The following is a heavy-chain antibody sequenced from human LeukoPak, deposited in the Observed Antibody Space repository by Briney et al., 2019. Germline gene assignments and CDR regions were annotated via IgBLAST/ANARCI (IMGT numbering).Heavy chain of an antibody. CDR2: INHSGST. J-gene: IGHJ5*02. Sequence: SETLSLTCAVYGGSFSGYYWSWIRQPPGKGLEWIGEINHSGSTNYNPSLKSRVTISVDTSKNQFSLKLSSVTAADTAVYYCARQRDSAFDPWGQGTLVTVSS. CDR1: GGSFSGYY. CDR3: ARQRDSAFDP. D-gene: IGHD2-21*02. V-gene: IGHV4-34*01.